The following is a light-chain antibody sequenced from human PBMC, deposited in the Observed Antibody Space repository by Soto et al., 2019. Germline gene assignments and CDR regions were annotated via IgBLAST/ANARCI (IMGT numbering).Light chain of an antibody. Sequence: QSVLTQPPSASGTPGQRVTISCSGSSSNMGSNYVSWYQQLPGTSPKLLIYRNNQRPSGVPDRFSGSKSGTSASLAISGLRSEDEADYYCAAWDDSLSGYVFGTGTKLTVL. CDR3: AAWDDSLSGYV. CDR1: SSNMGSNY. CDR2: RNN. V-gene: IGLV1-47*01. J-gene: IGLJ1*01.